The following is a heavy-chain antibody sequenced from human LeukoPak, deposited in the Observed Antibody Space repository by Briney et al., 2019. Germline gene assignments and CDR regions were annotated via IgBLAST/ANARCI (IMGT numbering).Heavy chain of an antibody. CDR3: ARPNITSYYDSRGYDAFDV. V-gene: IGHV5-51*01. CDR1: GYKFNAYW. Sequence: GESLQISCKGSGYKFNAYWIAWVRQLPGKGLEWMGIIYPDDSDTRYSPSFQGQVTISADKSVSIAYLQWSSLKASDTAMYYCARPNITSYYDSRGYDAFDVWGQGTMVIVSS. D-gene: IGHD3-22*01. CDR2: IYPDDSDT. J-gene: IGHJ3*01.